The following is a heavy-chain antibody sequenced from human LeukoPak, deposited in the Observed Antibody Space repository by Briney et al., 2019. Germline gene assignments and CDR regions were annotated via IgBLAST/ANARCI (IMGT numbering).Heavy chain of an antibody. CDR3: ARDPAVLRYFDWLPRDGMDV. Sequence: ASVKVSCKASGYTFTSYAMNWVRQAPGQGLEWMGWINTNTGNPTYAQGFTGRFVFSLDTSVSTAYLQISSLKAEDTAVYYCARDPAVLRYFDWLPRDGMDVWGQGTTVTVSS. V-gene: IGHV7-4-1*02. CDR2: INTNTGNP. CDR1: GYTFTSYA. J-gene: IGHJ6*02. D-gene: IGHD3-9*01.